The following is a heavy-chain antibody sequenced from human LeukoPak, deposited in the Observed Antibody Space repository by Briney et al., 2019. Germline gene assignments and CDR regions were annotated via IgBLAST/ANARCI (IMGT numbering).Heavy chain of an antibody. Sequence: GGSLRLSCAASGFSFWSCGMSWVRQAPGKGLEWVSTTTDSGASTWYADSVKGRFTISRDNSKNTLQLQMNSLRAEDTAVYYCARRDVVVTGHYFDYWGQGILVTVSS. V-gene: IGHV3-23*01. J-gene: IGHJ4*02. CDR3: ARRDVVVTGHYFDY. D-gene: IGHD2-21*02. CDR2: TTDSGAST. CDR1: GFSFWSCG.